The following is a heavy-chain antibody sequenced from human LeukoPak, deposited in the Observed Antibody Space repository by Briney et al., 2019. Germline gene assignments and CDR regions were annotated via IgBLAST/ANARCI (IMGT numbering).Heavy chain of an antibody. D-gene: IGHD6-13*01. CDR1: GFTFSSYG. Sequence: GRSLRLSCAASGFTFSSYGMHWVRQAPGKGLEWVAVIWYDGSTKYYADSVNGRFTISRDNSKTTLYLQMNSVRAEDTAVYYCARDSRSGLSYYCDYWGQGTLVTVSS. CDR2: IWYDGSTK. V-gene: IGHV3-33*01. J-gene: IGHJ4*02. CDR3: ARDSRSGLSYYCDY.